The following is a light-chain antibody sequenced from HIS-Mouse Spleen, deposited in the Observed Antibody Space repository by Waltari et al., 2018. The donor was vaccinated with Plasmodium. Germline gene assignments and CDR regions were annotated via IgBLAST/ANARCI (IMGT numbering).Light chain of an antibody. J-gene: IGLJ3*02. CDR3: GTWDSSLSAWV. CDR1: TTNTGNNY. V-gene: IGLV1-51*01. Sequence: QSVLPQPPPVSPAPGQTVPISCPGSTTNTGNNYVSWYQQPPGTAPKLLIYDNNKRPSGIPDRFAGSKSGTSATLGITGLQTGDEADYYCGTWDSSLSAWVFGGGTKLTVL. CDR2: DNN.